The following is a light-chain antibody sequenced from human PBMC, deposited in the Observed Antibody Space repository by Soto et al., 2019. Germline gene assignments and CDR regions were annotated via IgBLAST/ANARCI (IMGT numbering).Light chain of an antibody. CDR1: QNIATY. Sequence: DVQMTQSPSSLSASVGDRVTITCRTSQNIATYLNWYQHKPGRATNLLIYAASSLQSGVPSRFSGSGSGTDFTLTISSLQPEDFATYYCQQSYGMPYTFGQGTRLEIK. CDR3: QQSYGMPYT. V-gene: IGKV1-39*01. CDR2: AAS. J-gene: IGKJ2*01.